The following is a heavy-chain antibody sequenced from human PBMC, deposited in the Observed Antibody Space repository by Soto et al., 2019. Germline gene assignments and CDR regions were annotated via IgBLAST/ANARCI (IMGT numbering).Heavy chain of an antibody. J-gene: IGHJ6*02. CDR3: ARDRSMYYGMDF. V-gene: IGHV1-18*01. CDR2: ISAYNGNT. D-gene: IGHD2-8*01. Sequence: QVQLVQSGGEVKKPGASVKVSCKATGYTFTSFGISWVRQAPGQGLEWMGWISAYNGNTNYAQKLQGRVTMTTDTSPSAAYMELRSLTSDDSAVYYCARDRSMYYGMDFLGQGTTVTVSS. CDR1: GYTFTSFG.